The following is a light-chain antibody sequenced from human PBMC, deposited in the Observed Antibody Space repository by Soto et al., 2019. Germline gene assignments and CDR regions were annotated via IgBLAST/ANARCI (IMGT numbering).Light chain of an antibody. CDR3: QQYNNWPPMYT. Sequence: EIVMTQSPATLSVSPGERATLSCRASQSVGSNLAWYQQKPGQAPRLLIYEASTRATGIPARFSGSGSATEFTLTISSLQSEDFAVYYCQQYNNWPPMYTFGQGTMLEIK. CDR2: EAS. V-gene: IGKV3-15*01. J-gene: IGKJ2*01. CDR1: QSVGSN.